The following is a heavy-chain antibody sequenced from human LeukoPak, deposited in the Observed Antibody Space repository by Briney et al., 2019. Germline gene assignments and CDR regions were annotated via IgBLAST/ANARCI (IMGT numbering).Heavy chain of an antibody. V-gene: IGHV3-30*04. J-gene: IGHJ4*02. CDR3: ARGKSYSYGDY. CDR1: GFTFSSYA. Sequence: GGSLRLSCAASGFTFSSYAMHWVRQAPGKGLEWVAVISYDGSNKYYADSVKGRFTISRDNSKNTLYLQMNSLRAEDTAVYYCARGKSYSYGDYWGQGTLVTVSS. CDR2: ISYDGSNK. D-gene: IGHD5-18*01.